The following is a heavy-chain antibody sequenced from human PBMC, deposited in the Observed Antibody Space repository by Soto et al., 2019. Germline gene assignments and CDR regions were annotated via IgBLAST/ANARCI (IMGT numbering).Heavy chain of an antibody. V-gene: IGHV3-33*01. CDR3: SRDKESSTVWSGISQEGYFDY. CDR1: GFTFSIFG. CDR2: LLYDGSNA. D-gene: IGHD4-4*01. J-gene: IGHJ4*02. Sequence: QVQLVESGGGVVQPGRSLRLSCAASGFTFSIFGMHWVLQAPGKGLEWAAILLYDGSNAYYADSVRGRFIISRDNSKNTVYLQMNSLRAEDTAVYYCSRDKESSTVWSGISQEGYFDYWGQGTLVTVSS.